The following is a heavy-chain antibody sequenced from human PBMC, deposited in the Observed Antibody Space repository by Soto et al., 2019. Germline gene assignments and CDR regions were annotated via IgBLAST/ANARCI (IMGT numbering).Heavy chain of an antibody. CDR2: ISGSGGST. CDR3: AKDQVVVVPAAMMAYYYYYMDV. D-gene: IGHD2-2*01. J-gene: IGHJ6*03. V-gene: IGHV3-23*01. Sequence: WGSLRLSCAASGFTFSSYAMSWVRQAPGKGLEWVSAISGSGGSTYYADSVKGRFTISRDSSKNTLYLQMNSLRAEDTAVYYCAKDQVVVVPAAMMAYYYYYMDVWGKGTTVTVSS. CDR1: GFTFSSYA.